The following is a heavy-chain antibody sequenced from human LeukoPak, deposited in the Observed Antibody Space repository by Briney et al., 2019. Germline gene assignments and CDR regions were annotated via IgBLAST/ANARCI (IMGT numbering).Heavy chain of an antibody. Sequence: ASVKVSCTASGYTFTGYYMHWVRQAPGQGLEWMGWINPNSGGTNYAQKFQGRVTMTRDTSISTAYMELSRLRSDDTAVYYCARDLGGQRAVVVRVEERLPYYYYVMDVWGQGTTVTVS. CDR1: GYTFTGYY. J-gene: IGHJ6*02. CDR3: ARDLGGQRAVVVRVEERLPYYYYVMDV. CDR2: INPNSGGT. D-gene: IGHD3-22*01. V-gene: IGHV1-2*02.